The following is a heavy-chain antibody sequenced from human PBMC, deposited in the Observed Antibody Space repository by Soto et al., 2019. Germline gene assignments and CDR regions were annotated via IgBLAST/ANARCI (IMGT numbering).Heavy chain of an antibody. V-gene: IGHV3-72*01. CDR2: SRDKPQGYST. Sequence: PVGSLRLSCAGSGFTISDHYIDWVRQAPGKGLEWVGRSRDKPQGYSTAYAASVKGRFTTSRDESKNSAYLQMNSLKTEDSAVYYCVRATYFSDSSGYTRCLDYWGQGTLVTVSS. CDR1: GFTISDHY. J-gene: IGHJ4*01. D-gene: IGHD3-22*01. CDR3: VRATYFSDSSGYTRCLDY.